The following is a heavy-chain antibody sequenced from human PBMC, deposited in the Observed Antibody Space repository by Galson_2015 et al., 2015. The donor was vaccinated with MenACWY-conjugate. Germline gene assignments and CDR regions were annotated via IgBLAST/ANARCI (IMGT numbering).Heavy chain of an antibody. CDR1: GFTVSSNY. J-gene: IGHJ4*02. CDR2: IYSSGNT. Sequence: SLRLSCAASGFTVSSNYMSWIRQAPGKGLEWVSIIYSSGNTYYADSVKGRFTISRDNSKNTLYLQMHSLRAEDTAVYYCARNDYFDFWGQGTLVTVSS. CDR3: ARNDYFDF. V-gene: IGHV3-66*02.